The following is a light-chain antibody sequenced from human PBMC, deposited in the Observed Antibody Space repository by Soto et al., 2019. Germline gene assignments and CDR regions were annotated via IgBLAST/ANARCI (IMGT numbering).Light chain of an antibody. CDR3: MQALQIPNT. CDR1: QSLLHSNGNTY. CDR2: LGS. V-gene: IGKV2-28*01. J-gene: IGKJ5*01. Sequence: DIVMTQSPLSLPVTPGEPASISCRSSQSLLHSNGNTYLDWYLQKPGQSPLLLIYLGSNRASGVPDRFSGSGSGTDFTLKISRVEAEDVGVYYCMQALQIPNTFGQGTRLDIK.